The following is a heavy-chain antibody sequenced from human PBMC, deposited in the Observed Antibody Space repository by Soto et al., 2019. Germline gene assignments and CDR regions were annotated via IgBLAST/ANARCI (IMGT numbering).Heavy chain of an antibody. D-gene: IGHD3-22*01. J-gene: IGHJ4*02. CDR3: ARGPAYYDSPLGSDY. CDR2: IYYSGST. V-gene: IGHV4-59*01. CDR1: GGSISSYY. Sequence: SETLSLTCTVSGGSISSYYWSWIRQPPGKGLEWIGYIYYSGSTNYNPSLKSRVTISVDTSKNQFSLKLSSVTAADTAVYYCARGPAYYDSPLGSDYWGQGTLVTVSS.